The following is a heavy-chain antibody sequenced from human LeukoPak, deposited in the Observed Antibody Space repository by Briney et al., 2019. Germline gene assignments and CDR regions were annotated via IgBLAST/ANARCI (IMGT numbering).Heavy chain of an antibody. Sequence: GGSLRLSCAASGFTFSSYKMNWVRQAPGKGLEWVSYISGSGRTMSYADSVKGRFTISRDNSKNTLYLQMNTLRAEDRAVYYCAKSMVGGVIGAFDYWGQGTLVTVSS. D-gene: IGHD3-10*01. V-gene: IGHV3-48*01. CDR3: AKSMVGGVIGAFDY. CDR2: ISGSGRTM. J-gene: IGHJ4*02. CDR1: GFTFSSYK.